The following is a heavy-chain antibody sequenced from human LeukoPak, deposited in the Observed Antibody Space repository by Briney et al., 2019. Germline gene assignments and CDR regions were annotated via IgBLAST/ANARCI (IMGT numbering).Heavy chain of an antibody. CDR2: IYYSGST. D-gene: IGHD3-22*01. CDR1: GGSISSSSYY. V-gene: IGHV4-39*07. J-gene: IGHJ3*02. CDR3: ARGWDDYYDSSGSYTFDI. Sequence: SETLSLTCTVSGGSISSSSYYWGWIRQPPGNGLEWIGSIYYSGSTYYNPSLKSRVTISVDTSKNQFSLKLSSVTAADTAVYYCARGWDDYYDSSGSYTFDIWGQGTMVTVSS.